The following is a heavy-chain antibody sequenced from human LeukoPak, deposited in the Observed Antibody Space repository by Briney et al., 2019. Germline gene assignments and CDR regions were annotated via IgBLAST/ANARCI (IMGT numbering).Heavy chain of an antibody. V-gene: IGHV4-61*02. J-gene: IGHJ5*02. CDR1: GGSISSGGYY. D-gene: IGHD6-13*01. Sequence: SGTLSLTCTVSGGSISSGGYYWSWIRQPAGKGLEWIGRIYTSGSTNYNPSLKSRVTISVDTSKNQFSLKLSSVTAADTAVYYCARATFSVAAAGSWWFDPWGQGTLVTVSS. CDR3: ARATFSVAAAGSWWFDP. CDR2: IYTSGST.